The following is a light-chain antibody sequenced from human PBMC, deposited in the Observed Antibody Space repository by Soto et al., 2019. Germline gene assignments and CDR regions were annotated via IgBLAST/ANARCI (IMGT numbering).Light chain of an antibody. CDR2: EVS. V-gene: IGLV2-14*01. Sequence: QSALTQPASVSGSPGQSITISCTGTSSDIGSYNYVSWYQQHPGKAPTLIIYEVSNRPSGVSNRFSGSKSGNTASLTISGLQAEDEADYYCSSYASSSTIFAGGTKLTVL. J-gene: IGLJ2*01. CDR1: SSDIGSYNY. CDR3: SSYASSSTI.